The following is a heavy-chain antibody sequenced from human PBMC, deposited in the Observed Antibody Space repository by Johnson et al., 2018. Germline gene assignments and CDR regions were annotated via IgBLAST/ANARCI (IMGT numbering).Heavy chain of an antibody. V-gene: IGHV3-7*01. CDR2: IKQDGSNK. Sequence: VQLVESGGGLVQPGGSLGLSCAASGFTFSSYWMSWVRQAPGKGLEWVANIKQDGSNKYYADSVKGRFTISRDNSKNTLYLQMNSLRAEDTAVYYCAKAPGGSGVYYYYMDVWGKGTTVTVSS. CDR3: AKAPGGSGVYYYYMDV. D-gene: IGHD6-19*01. CDR1: GFTFSSYW. J-gene: IGHJ6*03.